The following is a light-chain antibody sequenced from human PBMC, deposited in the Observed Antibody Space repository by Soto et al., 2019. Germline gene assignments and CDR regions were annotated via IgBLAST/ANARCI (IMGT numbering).Light chain of an antibody. CDR2: GAS. Sequence: EIVLTQSPGTLSLSPGERVTLSCRASQSVSSSYLAWYQQRPGQAPRLLIYGASSRATGIPDRISGSGSGTGFTLTISRLEPEDFAVYYCHQYGSSPRTFGQGTKVDIK. CDR3: HQYGSSPRT. J-gene: IGKJ1*01. CDR1: QSVSSSY. V-gene: IGKV3-20*01.